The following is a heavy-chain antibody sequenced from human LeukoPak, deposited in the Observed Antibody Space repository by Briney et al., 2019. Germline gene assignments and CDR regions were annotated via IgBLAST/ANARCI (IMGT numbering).Heavy chain of an antibody. J-gene: IGHJ3*02. Sequence: GGFLRLSCAASGFTFSGSAMHWVRQASGKGLEWVGRIRDKANSYATAYAASVSGRFTISRDDSKNTTYLQMNSLKTEDTAVYYCTRLPVGDAFDIWGQGTMVTVSS. CDR2: IRDKANSYAT. CDR3: TRLPVGDAFDI. D-gene: IGHD2-2*01. CDR1: GFTFSGSA. V-gene: IGHV3-73*01.